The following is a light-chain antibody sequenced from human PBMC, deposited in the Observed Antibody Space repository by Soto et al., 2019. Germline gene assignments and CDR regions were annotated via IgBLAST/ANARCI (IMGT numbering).Light chain of an antibody. J-gene: IGLJ2*01. Sequence: QSVLTQSPSVSGAPGQRVTISCTGSSSNLGADYDVHWYQHLPGALPKLLVFGNNNRPSGVPDRFSGSKSGASASLAITGLQAEDEATYFCQSYDSSLGGSVIFGGGTKLTVL. CDR3: QSYDSSLGGSVI. CDR2: GNN. V-gene: IGLV1-40*01. CDR1: SSNLGADYD.